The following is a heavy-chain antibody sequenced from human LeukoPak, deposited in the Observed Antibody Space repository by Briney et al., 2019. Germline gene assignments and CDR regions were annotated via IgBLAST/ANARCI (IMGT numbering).Heavy chain of an antibody. CDR3: ARDVGYFGSGTYPDYFDY. CDR1: GFTFSSYS. D-gene: IGHD3-10*01. Sequence: PGGSLRLSCAASGFTFSSYSMNWVRQAPGKGLEWVSYISSSSSTIYYADSVKGRFTISRDNAKNSLYLQMSNLRTEDTALYYCARDVGYFGSGTYPDYFDYWGQGTLVTVSS. V-gene: IGHV3-48*04. J-gene: IGHJ4*02. CDR2: ISSSSSTI.